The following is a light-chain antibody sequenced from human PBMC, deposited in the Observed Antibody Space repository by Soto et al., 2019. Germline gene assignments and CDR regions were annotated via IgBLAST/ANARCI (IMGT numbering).Light chain of an antibody. CDR2: LNSDGSH. J-gene: IGLJ1*01. V-gene: IGLV4-69*01. CDR3: QTWGTGIHV. CDR1: SGHSSYA. Sequence: QSVLTQSPSASASLGASVKLTCTLSSGHSSYAIAWHQQQPEKGPQYLMKLNSDGSHSKGDGIPDRFSGSSSGAERYLIISSLQSEDEADYYCQTWGTGIHVFGTGTKVTVL.